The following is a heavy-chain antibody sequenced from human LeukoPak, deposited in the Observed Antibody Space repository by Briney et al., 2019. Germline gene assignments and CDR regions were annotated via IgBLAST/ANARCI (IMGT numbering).Heavy chain of an antibody. D-gene: IGHD2-2*01. Sequence: GGSLRLSCAASGFTFSRYSMNWVRQAPGKGLEWVSSISSSGSFIYYADSVKGRLTTSRDNAKNSLYLQMNSLRADDTAVYYCARVVTAAWDWFDPWGQGTLVTVSS. V-gene: IGHV3-21*01. CDR1: GFTFSRYS. CDR3: ARVVTAAWDWFDP. CDR2: ISSSGSFI. J-gene: IGHJ5*02.